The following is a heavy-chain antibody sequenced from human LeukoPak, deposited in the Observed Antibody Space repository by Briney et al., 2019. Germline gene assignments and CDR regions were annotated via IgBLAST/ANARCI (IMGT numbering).Heavy chain of an antibody. D-gene: IGHD5-18*01. Sequence: GASVKVSCKASGCTFTNFDINWVRQAPGQGLEWMGWMNPVSGKAGSAQKFQGRVTLTRDTSINTAYMEVSSLTSDDTAFYYCARAPMGTAPLYWGQGTLVTVSS. V-gene: IGHV1-8*01. CDR1: GCTFTNFD. CDR3: ARAPMGTAPLY. CDR2: MNPVSGKA. J-gene: IGHJ4*02.